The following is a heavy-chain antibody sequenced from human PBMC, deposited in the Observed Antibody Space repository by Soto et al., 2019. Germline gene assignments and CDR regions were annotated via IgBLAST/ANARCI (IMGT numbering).Heavy chain of an antibody. CDR1: GGSVSSTNYY. J-gene: IGHJ4*02. CDR3: ARVRFLEWL. Sequence: SETLSLTCTVSGGSVSSTNYYWSWIRQPPGKGLEWIGYIYHSGSTNYNPSLKGRVTISVDTSKNQLSLKLSSVTAADTAVYYCARVRFLEWLWGQGTLVTVSS. CDR2: IYHSGST. D-gene: IGHD3-3*01. V-gene: IGHV4-61*01.